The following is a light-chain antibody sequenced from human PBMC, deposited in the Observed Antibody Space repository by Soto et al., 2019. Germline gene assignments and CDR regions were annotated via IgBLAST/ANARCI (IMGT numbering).Light chain of an antibody. CDR3: QQDNNWPPYT. V-gene: IGKV3-15*01. J-gene: IGKJ2*01. CDR1: QSVSNN. CDR2: CAS. Sequence: ELVMTQSPATVTVSPGERATISCSASQSVSNNLACYQQKPAKDPSLLIYCASTRSTGIADRFSGSESWTEFTLTISSLLSEDVADYYCQQDNNWPPYTFGQRTKL.